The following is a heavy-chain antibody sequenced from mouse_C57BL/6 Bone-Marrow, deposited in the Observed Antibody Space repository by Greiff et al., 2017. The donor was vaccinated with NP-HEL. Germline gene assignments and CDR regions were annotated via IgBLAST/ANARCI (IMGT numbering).Heavy chain of an antibody. CDR2: IDPETGGT. Sequence: SGAELVRPGASVTLSCKASGYTFTDYEMHWVKQTPVHGLEWIGAIDPETGGTAYNQKFKGKAILTADKSSSTAYMELRSLTSEDSAVYYCTRRDYGNPGYAMDYWGQGTSVTVSS. J-gene: IGHJ4*01. CDR3: TRRDYGNPGYAMDY. D-gene: IGHD2-1*01. CDR1: GYTFTDYE. V-gene: IGHV1-15*01.